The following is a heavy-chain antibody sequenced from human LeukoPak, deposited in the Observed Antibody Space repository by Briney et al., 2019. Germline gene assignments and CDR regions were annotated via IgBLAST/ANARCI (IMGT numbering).Heavy chain of an antibody. CDR2: IYTSGST. J-gene: IGHJ4*02. D-gene: IGHD2-21*02. V-gene: IGHV4-4*07. CDR3: ARDGYCGGDCYPY. CDR1: GGSISSYY. Sequence: PSETLSLTCTVSGGSISSYYWSWIRQPAGKGLEWIGRIYTSGSTKYNPSLKSRVTMSVDASKNQFSLKLSSVTAADTAVYYCARDGYCGGDCYPYWGQGTLVTVSS.